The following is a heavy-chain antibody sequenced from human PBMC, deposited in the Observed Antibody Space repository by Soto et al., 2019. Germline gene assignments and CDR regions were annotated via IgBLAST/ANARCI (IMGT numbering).Heavy chain of an antibody. J-gene: IGHJ2*01. V-gene: IGHV3-30*18. CDR1: GFTFSSYG. D-gene: IGHD7-27*01. CDR3: AKDEGETGDLYFDL. CDR2: ISYDGSNK. Sequence: QVQLVESGGGVVQPGRSLRLSCAASGFTFSSYGMHWVRQAPGKGLEWVAVISYDGSNKYYADSVKGRFTISRDNSKNTLYLQLNSLVAEDTAVYYCAKDEGETGDLYFDLWGRGTLVTVSS.